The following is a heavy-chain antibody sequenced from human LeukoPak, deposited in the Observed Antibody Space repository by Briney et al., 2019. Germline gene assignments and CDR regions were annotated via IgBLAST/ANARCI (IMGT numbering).Heavy chain of an antibody. CDR1: GYTFTGYY. V-gene: IGHV1-2*02. D-gene: IGHD3-10*01. CDR3: ARTGRTPVLLRSYYYYMDV. J-gene: IGHJ6*03. Sequence: ASVKVSCKASGYTFTGYYIHWVRQAPGQGLEWMGWINPNSGGTNYAQKFQGRVTMTRDTSISTAYMELSRLRSDDTAVYYCARTGRTPVLLRSYYYYMDVWGKGTTVTVSS. CDR2: INPNSGGT.